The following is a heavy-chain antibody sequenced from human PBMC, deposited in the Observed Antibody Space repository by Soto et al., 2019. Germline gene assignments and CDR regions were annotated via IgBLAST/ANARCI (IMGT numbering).Heavy chain of an antibody. CDR1: GYTFTNYW. Sequence: PGESLKISCQGSGYTFTNYWIAWVRHMPGRGLEWMGLIFPRDSDTRYSPSFQGQVTVSADKYIGTAYPQWSSLKASDTAMYYCARRGSIAARPGRYYGMDVWGQG. CDR3: ARRGSIAARPGRYYGMDV. V-gene: IGHV5-51*01. D-gene: IGHD6-6*01. CDR2: IFPRDSDT. J-gene: IGHJ6*02.